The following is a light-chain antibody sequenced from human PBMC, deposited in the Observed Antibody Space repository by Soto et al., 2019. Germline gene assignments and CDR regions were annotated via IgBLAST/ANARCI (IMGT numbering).Light chain of an antibody. V-gene: IGKV3-11*01. CDR1: QSVSSY. Sequence: ERELTQSPNTLACAPGERTAVFCSASQSVSSYLAWYQQKPGQAPRLLIYDASNRATGIPARFSGSGSGTDFTLTISRLEPEDSTVYYCQFYGSSLITFAQGTRLEI. CDR2: DAS. J-gene: IGKJ5*01. CDR3: QFYGSSLIT.